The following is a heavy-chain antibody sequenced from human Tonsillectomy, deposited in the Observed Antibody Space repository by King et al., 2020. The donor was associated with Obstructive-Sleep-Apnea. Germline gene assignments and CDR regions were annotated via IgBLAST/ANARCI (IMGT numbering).Heavy chain of an antibody. J-gene: IGHJ4*02. Sequence: VQLQESGPGLVKPSETLSLTCSVSGYSISSGYYWGWIRQPPGKGLEWIGSIYHSGRTYYNPSLKSRVTISVDTSKNQFSLKLSSVTAADTAVYYCARMNSGTPQFDYWGQGTLVTVSS. V-gene: IGHV4-38-2*02. CDR1: GYSISSGYY. CDR2: IYHSGRT. CDR3: ARMNSGTPQFDY. D-gene: IGHD1-1*01.